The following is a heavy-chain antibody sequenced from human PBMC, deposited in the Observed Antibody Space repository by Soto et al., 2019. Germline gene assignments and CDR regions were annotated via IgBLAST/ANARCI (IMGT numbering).Heavy chain of an antibody. CDR1: GYSISSGYY. D-gene: IGHD3-22*01. Sequence: PSETLSLTCAVSGYSISSGYYWGWIRQPPGKGLEWIGSIYHSGSTYYNPSLKSRVTISVDTSKNQFSLKLSSVTAADTAVYYCARGAMIVPNYAFDIWGQGTMVTVS. J-gene: IGHJ3*02. CDR3: ARGAMIVPNYAFDI. V-gene: IGHV4-38-2*01. CDR2: IYHSGST.